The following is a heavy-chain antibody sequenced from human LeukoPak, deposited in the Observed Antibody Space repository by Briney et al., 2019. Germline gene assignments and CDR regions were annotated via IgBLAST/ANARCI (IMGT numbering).Heavy chain of an antibody. Sequence: PGGSLRLSCAASGFLVNANHMNWVRQAPGKGLEWVGFIRSKAYGGTTEYAASVKGRFTISRDDSKSIAYLQMNSLKGEDTAVYYCTRGRRATHDYWGQGTLVTVSS. V-gene: IGHV3-49*04. CDR1: GFLVNANH. CDR3: TRGRRATHDY. J-gene: IGHJ4*02. D-gene: IGHD1-26*01. CDR2: IRSKAYGGTT.